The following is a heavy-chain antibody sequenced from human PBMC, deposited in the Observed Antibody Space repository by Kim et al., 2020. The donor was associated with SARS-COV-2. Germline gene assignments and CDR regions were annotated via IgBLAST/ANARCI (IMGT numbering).Heavy chain of an antibody. V-gene: IGHV3-73*01. CDR1: GFTFSGSA. D-gene: IGHD2-8*01. CDR3: TRLNGNPGG. Sequence: GGSLRLSCAASGFTFSGSAMHWVRQASGKGLEWVGRIRSKANSYATAYAASVKGRFTISRDDSKNTAYLQMNSLKTEDTAVYYCTRLNGNPGGWGQGTLVTVSS. CDR2: IRSKANSYAT. J-gene: IGHJ4*02.